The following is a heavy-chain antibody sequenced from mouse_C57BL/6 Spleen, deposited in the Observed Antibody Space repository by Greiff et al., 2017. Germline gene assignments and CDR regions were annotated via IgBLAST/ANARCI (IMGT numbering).Heavy chain of an antibody. D-gene: IGHD2-4*01. J-gene: IGHJ2*01. CDR3: ATGDYDPEDYFDY. CDR2: IDPNSGGT. CDR1: GYTFTSYW. Sequence: QVQLQQPGAELVKPGASVKLSCKASGYTFTSYWMHWVKQRPGRGLEWIGRIDPNSGGTKYNEKFKSKATLTVDKPASTAYMQLSCLTSEDSAVYYFATGDYDPEDYFDYWGQGTTLTVSS. V-gene: IGHV1-72*01.